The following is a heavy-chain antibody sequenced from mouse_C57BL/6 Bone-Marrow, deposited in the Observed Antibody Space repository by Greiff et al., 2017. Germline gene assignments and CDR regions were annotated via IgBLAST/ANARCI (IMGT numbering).Heavy chain of an antibody. CDR2: IYPRSGST. D-gene: IGHD4-1*01. J-gene: IGHJ3*01. CDR3: ARWSWDEGWFAY. CDR1: GYTFTSYG. Sequence: QVQLQQPGAELARPGASVKLSCKASGYTFTSYGISWVKQRTGQGLEWIGEIYPRSGSTNYNEKFKGKATLTADTSSSTAYMELRSLTSEDSAVFFCARWSWDEGWFAYWGQGTLVTVSA. V-gene: IGHV1-81*01.